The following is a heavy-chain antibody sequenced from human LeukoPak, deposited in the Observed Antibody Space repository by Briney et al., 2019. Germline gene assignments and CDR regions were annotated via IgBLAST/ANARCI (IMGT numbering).Heavy chain of an antibody. CDR3: ARDDQEPYSSSWYWFDP. V-gene: IGHV3-74*01. J-gene: IGHJ5*02. Sequence: GGSLRLSCAASGFTFSSYWMHWVRQAPGKGLVWVSRINSDGSSTSYADSVKGRFTISRDNAKNTLYLQMSSLRAEDTAVYYCARDDQEPYSSSWYWFDPWGQGTLVTVSS. CDR2: INSDGSST. CDR1: GFTFSSYW. D-gene: IGHD6-13*01.